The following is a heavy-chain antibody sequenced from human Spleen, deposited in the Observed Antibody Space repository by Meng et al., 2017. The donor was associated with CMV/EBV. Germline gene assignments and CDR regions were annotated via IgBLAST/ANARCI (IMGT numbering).Heavy chain of an antibody. CDR3: ARYSTGAYFDY. CDR2: IKQDGGEK. Sequence: LSCADSGFTLSTYWMSWVRQAPGKGLEWVANIKQDGGEKYYVASVKGRFTISRDNTKNSLYLEMNNLRADDTALYFCARYSTGAYFDYWGQGTLVTVSS. CDR1: GFTLSTYW. V-gene: IGHV3-7*01. D-gene: IGHD2-15*01. J-gene: IGHJ4*02.